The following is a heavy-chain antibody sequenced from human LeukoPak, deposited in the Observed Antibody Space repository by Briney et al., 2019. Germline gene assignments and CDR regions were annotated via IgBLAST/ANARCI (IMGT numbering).Heavy chain of an antibody. CDR3: ARGPQESTSVSNWFDP. D-gene: IGHD2-2*01. Sequence: ASVKVSCKASGYTFTSYGISWVRQAPGQGLEWMGWISAYNGNTNYAQKLQDRVTMTTDTSTSTAYMELRSLRSDDTAVYYCARGPQESTSVSNWFDPWGQGTLVTVSS. CDR1: GYTFTSYG. CDR2: ISAYNGNT. V-gene: IGHV1-18*01. J-gene: IGHJ5*02.